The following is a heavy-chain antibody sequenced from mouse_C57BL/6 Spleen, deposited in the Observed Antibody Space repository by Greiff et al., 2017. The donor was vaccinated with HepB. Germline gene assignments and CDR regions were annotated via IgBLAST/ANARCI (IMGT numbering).Heavy chain of an antibody. V-gene: IGHV14-2*01. Sequence: EVQLQQSGAELVKPGASVKLSCTASGFNIKDYYMHWVKQRTEQGLEWIGRIDPEAGETKYAPKFQGKATITADTSSNTTYLQLSSLTSEDTAVYYCADGSSYEAMDYWGQGTSVTVSS. J-gene: IGHJ4*01. CDR2: IDPEAGET. CDR1: GFNIKDYY. D-gene: IGHD1-1*01. CDR3: ADGSSYEAMDY.